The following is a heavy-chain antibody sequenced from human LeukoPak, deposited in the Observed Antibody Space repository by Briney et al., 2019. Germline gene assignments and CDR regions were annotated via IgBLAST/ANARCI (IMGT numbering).Heavy chain of an antibody. Sequence: GGSLRLSCAASGFTVSSNYMSWVRQAPGKGLEWVSVIYSGGSTYYADSVKGRFTISRDNSKNTLYLQMNNLRAEDTAVYYCAREGRIVVVPAAMSEVKPDYYYYYGMDVWGQGTTVTVSS. D-gene: IGHD2-2*01. V-gene: IGHV3-53*05. CDR3: AREGRIVVVPAAMSEVKPDYYYYYGMDV. CDR1: GFTVSSNY. CDR2: IYSGGST. J-gene: IGHJ6*02.